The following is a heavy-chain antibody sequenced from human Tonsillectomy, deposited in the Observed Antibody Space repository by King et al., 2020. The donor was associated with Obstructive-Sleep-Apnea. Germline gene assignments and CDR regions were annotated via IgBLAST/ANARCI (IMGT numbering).Heavy chain of an antibody. V-gene: IGHV1-3*04. CDR2: IRTENGNK. CDR1: GYTFSTYG. J-gene: IGHJ4*02. CDR3: ARDLWNHYFDY. D-gene: IGHD1-1*01. Sequence: QLVQSGAEVKKPGASVKVSCKASGYTFSTYGMHWLHQARGRRLEGMGGIRTENGNKSYSQKFQGRFTITRDTSASTVYMELSSLRSEDTAVYYCARDLWNHYFDYWGQGTLVTVSA.